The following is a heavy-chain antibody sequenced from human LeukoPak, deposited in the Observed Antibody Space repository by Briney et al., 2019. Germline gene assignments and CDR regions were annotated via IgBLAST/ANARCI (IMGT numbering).Heavy chain of an antibody. J-gene: IGHJ4*02. CDR1: GFTFSSYA. D-gene: IGHD3-22*01. V-gene: IGHV3-30*04. Sequence: GSLRLSCAASGFTFSSYAMHWVRQGPGKGLEWVAVISYDGSNKYYADSVKGRFTISRDNSKNTLYLQMNSLRAEDTAVYYCAKDGYNSSGYYDYWGQGTLVTVSS. CDR3: AKDGYNSSGYYDY. CDR2: ISYDGSNK.